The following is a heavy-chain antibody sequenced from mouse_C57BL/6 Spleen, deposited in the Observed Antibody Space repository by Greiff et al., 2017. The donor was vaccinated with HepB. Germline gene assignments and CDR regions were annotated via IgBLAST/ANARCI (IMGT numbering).Heavy chain of an antibody. Sequence: QVQLQQPGAELVKPGASVKMSCKASGYTFTSYWITWVKQRPGQGLEWIGDIYPGSGSTNYNEKFKSKATLTVYTSSSTAYMQRSSLTSEDSAVYYCARKGPYDYDGRGYAMDYWGQGTSVTVSS. CDR3: ARKGPYDYDGRGYAMDY. D-gene: IGHD2-4*01. V-gene: IGHV1-55*01. CDR2: IYPGSGST. CDR1: GYTFTSYW. J-gene: IGHJ4*01.